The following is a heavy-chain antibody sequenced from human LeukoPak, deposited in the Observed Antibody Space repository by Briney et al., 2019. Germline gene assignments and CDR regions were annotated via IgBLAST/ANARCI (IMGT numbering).Heavy chain of an antibody. CDR1: GFSFSSYG. V-gene: IGHV3-30*18. Sequence: GGSLRLSCAASGFSFSSYGMHWVRQAPDKGLEWVAVISEAGNKKYYADSVKGRFTISRDNSKNTLCLQINSLRIEDTAVYNCAKSQEMVTTPPDHWGQGTLVTVSS. CDR3: AKSQEMVTTPPDH. J-gene: IGHJ4*02. D-gene: IGHD5-24*01. CDR2: ISEAGNKK.